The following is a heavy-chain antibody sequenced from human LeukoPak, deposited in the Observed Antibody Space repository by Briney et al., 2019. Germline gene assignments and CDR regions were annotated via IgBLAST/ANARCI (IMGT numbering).Heavy chain of an antibody. J-gene: IGHJ4*02. V-gene: IGHV3-48*03. CDR1: GFTFSSYE. D-gene: IGHD3-9*01. Sequence: GGSLRLSCAASGFTFSSYEMNWVRQAPGKGLEWVSYISSSGSTIYYADSVKGRFTISRDNAKNSLYLQMNSLRAEDTAVYYCARGAYDILTGYYFREIDYWGQGTLVTVSS. CDR3: ARGAYDILTGYYFREIDY. CDR2: ISSSGSTI.